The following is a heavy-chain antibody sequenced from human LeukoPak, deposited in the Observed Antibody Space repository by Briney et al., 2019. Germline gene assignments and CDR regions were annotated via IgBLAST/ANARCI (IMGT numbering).Heavy chain of an antibody. CDR3: ARGDRDSSSFFDY. V-gene: IGHV4-59*01. CDR2: IYYSGST. D-gene: IGHD6-13*01. Sequence: PSETLSLTCTVSCGSISSYYWSWIRQPPGKGLEWIGYIYYSGSTNYNPSLKSRVTISVDTSKDQFSLKLSSVTAADTAVYYCARGDRDSSSFFDYWGQGTLVTVSS. J-gene: IGHJ4*02. CDR1: CGSISSYY.